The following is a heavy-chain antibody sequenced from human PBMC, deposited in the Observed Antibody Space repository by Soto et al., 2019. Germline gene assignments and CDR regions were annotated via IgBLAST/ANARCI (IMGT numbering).Heavy chain of an antibody. CDR3: SKLDVPTPDSFAY. Sequence: PGGSLRLSCVASGFTFSRHGLSWVRQAPGKGLEWVSTINPSGDSTFYADSVKGRFTISRDNSKNTVYLQMNSLSVGDTAVYLCSKLDVPTPDSFAYPGKRAPVTVSS. D-gene: IGHD2-2*01. CDR1: GFTFSRHG. J-gene: IGHJ4*02. CDR2: INPSGDST. V-gene: IGHV3-23*01.